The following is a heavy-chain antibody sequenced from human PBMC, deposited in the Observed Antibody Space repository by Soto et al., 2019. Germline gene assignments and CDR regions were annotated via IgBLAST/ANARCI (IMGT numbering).Heavy chain of an antibody. J-gene: IGHJ5*02. D-gene: IGHD6-6*01. V-gene: IGHV4-39*01. Sequence: QLQLQESGPGLVKPSETLSLTCTVSGGSISSSSYYWGWIRQPPGKGLEWIGSIYYSGSTYYNPSLKSRVTISVDTSKNQFSLKLSSVTAADTAVYYCARRYRSFWSSSSFGWFDPWGQGTLVTVSS. CDR3: ARRYRSFWSSSSFGWFDP. CDR2: IYYSGST. CDR1: GGSISSSSYY.